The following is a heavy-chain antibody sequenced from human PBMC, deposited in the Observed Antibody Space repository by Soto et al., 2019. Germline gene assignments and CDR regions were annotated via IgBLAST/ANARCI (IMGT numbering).Heavy chain of an antibody. D-gene: IGHD3-22*01. CDR1: GYTFTSYY. CDR2: INPSGGST. Sequence: ASVKVSCKASGYTFTSYYMHWVRQAPGQGLEWMGIINPSGGSTSYAQKFQGRVTMTRDTSTSTVYMELSSLRSEDTAVYYCARESTAYYYDSSGYLGYWGQGTLVTVS. J-gene: IGHJ4*02. V-gene: IGHV1-46*01. CDR3: ARESTAYYYDSSGYLGY.